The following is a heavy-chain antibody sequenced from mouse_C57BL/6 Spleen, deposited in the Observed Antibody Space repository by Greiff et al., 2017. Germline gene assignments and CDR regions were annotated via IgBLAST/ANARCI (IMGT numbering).Heavy chain of an antibody. J-gene: IGHJ1*03. CDR3: ARGTTVVKDWYFDV. CDR1: GYTFTTYP. V-gene: IGHV1-47*01. D-gene: IGHD1-1*01. CDR2: FHPYNDDT. Sequence: VHLVESGAELVKPGASVKMSCKASGYTFTTYPIEWMKQNHGKSLEWIGNFHPYNDDTKYNEKFKGKATLTVEKSSSTVYLELSRLTSDDSAVYYCARGTTVVKDWYFDVWGTGTTVTVSS.